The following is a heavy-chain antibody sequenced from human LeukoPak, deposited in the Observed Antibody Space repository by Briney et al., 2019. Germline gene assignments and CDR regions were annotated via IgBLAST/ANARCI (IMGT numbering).Heavy chain of an antibody. J-gene: IGHJ1*01. CDR1: GFTFSSYS. CDR2: ISSSSSYI. V-gene: IGHV3-21*01. CDR3: ARDPFSAGAEYFQY. Sequence: GGSLRLSCAASGFTFSSYSMNWVRQAPGKGLEWVSSISSSSSYIYYADSVRGRFTISRDNAKNSLYLQMNSLRAEDMAVYYCARDPFSAGAEYFQYWGQGTLVTVSS. D-gene: IGHD6-25*01.